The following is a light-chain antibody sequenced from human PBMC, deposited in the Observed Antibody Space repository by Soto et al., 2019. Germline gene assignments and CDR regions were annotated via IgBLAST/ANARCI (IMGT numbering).Light chain of an antibody. Sequence: VLTQPPSVSAPPGQKVTISCSGSSTNIGNNYVSWYQQLPGTAPKLLIYENNKRPSGIPDRFSGSKSGTSATLGITGLQTGDEADYYCGTWDSSLSALFGGGTKVTVL. CDR3: GTWDSSLSAL. V-gene: IGLV1-51*02. CDR1: STNIGNNY. J-gene: IGLJ3*02. CDR2: ENN.